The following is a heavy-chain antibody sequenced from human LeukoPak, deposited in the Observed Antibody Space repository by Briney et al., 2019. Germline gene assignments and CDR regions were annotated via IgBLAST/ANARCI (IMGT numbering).Heavy chain of an antibody. V-gene: IGHV1-69*05. J-gene: IGHJ4*02. D-gene: IGHD6-19*01. CDR1: GGTFSSYA. CDR3: ARLEAVADDY. Sequence: SVKVSCRASGGTFSSYAISWVRQAPGQGLEWMGGIIPISGTANYAQKFQGRVTITTDESTSTAYMELSSLRSEDTAVYYCARLEAVADDYWGQGTLVTVSS. CDR2: IIPISGTA.